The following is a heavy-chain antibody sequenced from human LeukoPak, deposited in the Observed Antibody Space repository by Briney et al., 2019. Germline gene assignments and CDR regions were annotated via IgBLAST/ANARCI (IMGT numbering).Heavy chain of an antibody. CDR3: AREDGDYRTDY. J-gene: IGHJ4*02. CDR2: IIPIFGTA. D-gene: IGHD4-17*01. CDR1: GGTFSSYA. Sequence: SVKVSCKASGGTFSSYAISWVRQAPGQGLEGMGGIIPIFGTANYAQKFQGRVTITADKSTSTAYMELSSLRSEDTAVYYCAREDGDYRTDYWGQGTLVTVSS. V-gene: IGHV1-69*06.